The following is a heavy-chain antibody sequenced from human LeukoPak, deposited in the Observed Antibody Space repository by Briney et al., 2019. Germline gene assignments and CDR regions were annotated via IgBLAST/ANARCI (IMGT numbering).Heavy chain of an antibody. CDR1: GFTFSTYD. CDR2: ISTTGTTV. Sequence: PGGSLRLSCAASGFTFSTYDMNWVRQAPGKGLEWVSHISTTGTTVYYADAVKGRFTTSRDNAKNSLYLQMNSLRAEDTAVYYCARGRTMVRGVTPPSYFDYWGQGTLVTVSS. D-gene: IGHD3-10*01. CDR3: ARGRTMVRGVTPPSYFDY. J-gene: IGHJ4*02. V-gene: IGHV3-48*03.